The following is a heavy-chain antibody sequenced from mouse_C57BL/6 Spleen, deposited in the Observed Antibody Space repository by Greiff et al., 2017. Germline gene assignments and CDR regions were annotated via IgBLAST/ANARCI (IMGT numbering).Heavy chain of an antibody. CDR2: IRNKANGYTT. V-gene: IGHV7-3*01. D-gene: IGHD1-1*01. CDR3: ARHYYGTLYWYFDV. CDR1: GFTFTDYY. J-gene: IGHJ1*03. Sequence: EVMLVESGGGLVQPGGSLSLSCAASGFTFTDYYMSWVRQPPGKALEWLGFIRNKANGYTTEYSASVKGRFTISRDNSQSILYLQMNALRAEDSATYYCARHYYGTLYWYFDVWGTGTTVTVSS.